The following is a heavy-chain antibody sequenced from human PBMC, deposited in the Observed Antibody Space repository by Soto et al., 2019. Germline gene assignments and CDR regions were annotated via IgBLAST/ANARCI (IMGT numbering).Heavy chain of an antibody. CDR1: GGSVSSGVFS. V-gene: IGHV4-30-2*06. CDR3: ARGHYYYALDV. J-gene: IGHJ3*01. CDR2: VSHSGSP. Sequence: SETLSLTCAVSGGSVSSGVFSWNWIRQSPGQGLEWIGYVSHSGSPYYTASLRSRVTISLDKSTNQISLNLTSVTPADTAVYFCARGHYYYALDVWGQGTMVTVSS. D-gene: IGHD3-10*01.